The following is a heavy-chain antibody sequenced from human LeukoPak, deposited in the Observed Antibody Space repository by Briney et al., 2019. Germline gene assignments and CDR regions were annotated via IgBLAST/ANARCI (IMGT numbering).Heavy chain of an antibody. CDR1: GGSISSYY. Sequence: PSETLSLTCTVSGGSISSYYWSWIRQPPGKGLEWIGYIYYSGSTNYNPSLKSRVTISVDTSKNQFSLKLSSVTAADTAVYYCARHGPWGDGYQLYYFDYWGQGTLVTASS. CDR3: ARHGPWGDGYQLYYFDY. CDR2: IYYSGST. J-gene: IGHJ4*02. V-gene: IGHV4-59*08. D-gene: IGHD5-24*01.